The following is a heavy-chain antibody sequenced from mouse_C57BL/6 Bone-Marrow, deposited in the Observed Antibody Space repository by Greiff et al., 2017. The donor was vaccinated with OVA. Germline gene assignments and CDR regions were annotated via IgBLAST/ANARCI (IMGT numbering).Heavy chain of an antibody. CDR1: GYTFTSYW. V-gene: IGHV1-69*01. CDR2: IDPSDSYT. D-gene: IGHD1-1*01. Sequence: VQLQQPGAELVMPGASVKLSCKASGYTFTSYWMHWVKQRPGQGLEWIGEIDPSDSYTNYNQKFKGKSTLTVDKSSSTAYMQLSSLTSEDSAVYYCASVYYYGSSYWYFDVWGTGTTVTVSS. J-gene: IGHJ1*03. CDR3: ASVYYYGSSYWYFDV.